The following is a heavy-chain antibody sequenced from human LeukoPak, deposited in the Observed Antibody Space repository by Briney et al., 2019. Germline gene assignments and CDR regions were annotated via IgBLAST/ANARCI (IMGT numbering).Heavy chain of an antibody. CDR3: AREGQQLVRGAFDI. D-gene: IGHD6-13*01. Sequence: GRSLRLSCAASGFTFSSYGMHWVRQAPGKGLEWVAVIWYDGSNKYYADSVKGRFTISRDNSKNTLYLQMNSLRAEDTAVYYCAREGQQLVRGAFDIWGQGTMVTVSS. V-gene: IGHV3-33*01. CDR1: GFTFSSYG. CDR2: IWYDGSNK. J-gene: IGHJ3*02.